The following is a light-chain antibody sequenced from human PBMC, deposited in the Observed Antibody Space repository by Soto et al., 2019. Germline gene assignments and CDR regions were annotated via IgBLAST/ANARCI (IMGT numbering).Light chain of an antibody. J-gene: IGKJ4*01. CDR2: GAS. V-gene: IGKV3-20*01. Sequence: DIVLTQSPGTLSLSPGERATLSCRASQSVTSSYLAWYQQKPGQAPRLLIYGASSRSTGIPDRFSGSGSGTDFTLTISRLEPEDLAVYYCQQYGSSPLTFGGGTKVESK. CDR1: QSVTSSY. CDR3: QQYGSSPLT.